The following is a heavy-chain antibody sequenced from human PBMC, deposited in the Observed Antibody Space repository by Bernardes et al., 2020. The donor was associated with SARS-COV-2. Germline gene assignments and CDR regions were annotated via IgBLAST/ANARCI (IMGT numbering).Heavy chain of an antibody. CDR1: GASFRGYY. CDR3: ARGARISMIVVVMPQAAFDI. J-gene: IGHJ3*02. D-gene: IGHD3-22*01. CDR2: MDPSGSI. V-gene: IGHV4-34*01. Sequence: ETLSLTCAVYGASFRGYYWSWIRQPPGKGLEWIGEMDPSGSINYNPSPKSRLTMSVDTSKNQFSLKLNSVTAADTAVYYCARGARISMIVVVMPQAAFDIWGQGTLVSVSS.